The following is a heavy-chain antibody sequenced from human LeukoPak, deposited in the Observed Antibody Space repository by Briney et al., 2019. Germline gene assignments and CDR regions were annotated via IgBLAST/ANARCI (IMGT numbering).Heavy chain of an antibody. D-gene: IGHD5-12*01. CDR2: IDPSESYT. CDR1: GCSFTSYW. V-gene: IGHV5-10-1*01. CDR3: ARRSGYSGYDYDY. J-gene: IGHJ4*02. Sequence: GEALKISCKGSGCSFTSYWISWGRRMPGKGGGWRGRIDPSESYTNYSPSFQGNVTISADKSISTAYLQWSSLKASDTAMYYCARRSGYSGYDYDYWGQGTLVTVSS.